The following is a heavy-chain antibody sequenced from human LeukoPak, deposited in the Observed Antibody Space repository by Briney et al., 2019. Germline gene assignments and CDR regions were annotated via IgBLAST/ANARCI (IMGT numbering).Heavy chain of an antibody. V-gene: IGHV1-69*05. CDR3: ARDGHIVVVVAAPLHDAFDI. D-gene: IGHD2-15*01. Sequence: SVKVSCKASGGTFSSYAISWVRQAPGQGLEWMGGIIPIFGTANYAQKFQGRVTITTDESTSTAYMELRSLRSDDTAVYYCARDGHIVVVVAAPLHDAFDIWGQGTMVTVSS. CDR2: IIPIFGTA. J-gene: IGHJ3*02. CDR1: GGTFSSYA.